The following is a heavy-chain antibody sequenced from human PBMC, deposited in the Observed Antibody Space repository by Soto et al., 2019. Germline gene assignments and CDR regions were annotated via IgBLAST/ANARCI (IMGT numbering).Heavy chain of an antibody. J-gene: IGHJ4*02. V-gene: IGHV3-73*01. CDR3: NRHTVDY. CDR2: TRSKAHSYAT. CDR1: WFSFSDSA. Sequence: WGSLTLSWAASWFSFSDSAIHLVRQASGKGLEWVGRTRSKAHSYATAFAASVKGRFTISRDDSKNTVYLQMNSLKTEDTAVYYCNRHTVDYWGQGTLVTVSS. D-gene: IGHD4-4*01.